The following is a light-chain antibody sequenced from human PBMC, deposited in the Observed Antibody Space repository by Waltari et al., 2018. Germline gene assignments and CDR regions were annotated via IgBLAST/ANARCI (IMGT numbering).Light chain of an antibody. V-gene: IGLV2-14*03. CDR3: SSYISSSTLEL. CDR1: SSDVGAYNY. J-gene: IGLJ2*01. CDR2: DVS. Sequence: QSALTQPASVSGSPGQSITISCTGTSSDVGAYNYVSWYQQHPGKATKLIIFDVSNRPSGFSNRFSGSKSGNTASLTISGLQAEDEADYYCSSYISSSTLELFGGGTSLTVL.